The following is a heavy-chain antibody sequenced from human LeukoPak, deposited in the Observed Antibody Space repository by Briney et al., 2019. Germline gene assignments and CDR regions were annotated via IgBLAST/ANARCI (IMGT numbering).Heavy chain of an antibody. CDR2: ISYDGSNK. CDR1: GFTFSSYA. D-gene: IGHD6-13*01. Sequence: GRSLRLSCAASGFTFSSYAMHWVRQAPGKGLEWVAVISYDGSNKYYAASVKGRFTISRDNSKTTLYLQMNSLRAEDTAVYYCASLSLGIAAAGTGTRGRRFDYWGQGTLVTVSS. J-gene: IGHJ4*02. V-gene: IGHV3-30-3*01. CDR3: ASLSLGIAAAGTGTRGRRFDY.